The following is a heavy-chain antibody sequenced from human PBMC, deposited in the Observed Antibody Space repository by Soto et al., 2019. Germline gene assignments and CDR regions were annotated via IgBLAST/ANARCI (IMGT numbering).Heavy chain of an antibody. CDR3: AYRVGSRGSFDY. CDR2: IYWNDDK. J-gene: IGHJ4*02. CDR1: GFSLTTSGVG. V-gene: IGHV2-5*01. D-gene: IGHD6-25*01. Sequence: QITLKESGPTLVKPTQTLTLTCTFSGFSLTTSGVGVGWIRQPPGKALEWLASIYWNDDKRYSPSLKSRLTLTKDNSKKQVVLTMTNMDPVDTATYYCAYRVGSRGSFDYWGQGTLVTVSS.